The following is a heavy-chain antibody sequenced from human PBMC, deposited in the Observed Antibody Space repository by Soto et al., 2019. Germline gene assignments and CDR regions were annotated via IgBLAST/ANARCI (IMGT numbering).Heavy chain of an antibody. CDR3: ARIGTLDWIDDY. J-gene: IGHJ4*02. V-gene: IGHV1-69*12. Sequence: QVQLVQSGAEVKKPGSSVKVSCKASGGTFRSYVTSWVRQAPGQGLEGLGGIIPMYGTTYYAQKFQGSVTIIADETTSTAFMELSSLRSEDTAVYYCARIGTLDWIDDYWGQGTLVTVSS. CDR1: GGTFRSYV. D-gene: IGHD1-1*01. CDR2: IIPMYGTT.